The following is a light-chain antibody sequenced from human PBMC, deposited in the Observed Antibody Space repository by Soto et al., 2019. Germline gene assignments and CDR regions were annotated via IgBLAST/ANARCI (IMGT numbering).Light chain of an antibody. CDR3: HQDDSAPWT. CDR2: AAS. CDR1: QSVNNNY. J-gene: IGKJ1*01. Sequence: EIVLTQSPGTLSLSPGERATLSCRASQSVNNNYLCWYQQKPGQSPRLLIYAASNRARGRPDRFGGSGSGIYFTLTVSRLEPEDFAVYYCHQDDSAPWTFGQGTKVEI. V-gene: IGKV3-20*01.